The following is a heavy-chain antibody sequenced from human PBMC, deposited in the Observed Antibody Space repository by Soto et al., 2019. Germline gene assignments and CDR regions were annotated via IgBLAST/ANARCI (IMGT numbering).Heavy chain of an antibody. D-gene: IGHD7-27*01. CDR2: IYRDGKT. Sequence: EVQLVESGGGLVQPGGSLRLSCLASGFTVSSSFMNWVRQAPGKGLEWVSVIYRDGKTFYADSVKGRFTISRDKAKNTLYLQMSGLRVGDTAVYYCARDIPEERDVNWGAFDVWGQGTMVTVSS. J-gene: IGHJ3*01. V-gene: IGHV3-66*01. CDR1: GFTVSSSF. CDR3: ARDIPEERDVNWGAFDV.